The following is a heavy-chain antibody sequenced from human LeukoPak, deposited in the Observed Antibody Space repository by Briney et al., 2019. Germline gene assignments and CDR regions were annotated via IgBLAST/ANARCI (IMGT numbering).Heavy chain of an antibody. J-gene: IGHJ4*02. CDR3: ARDERLLSFLK. Sequence: GGTLRLSCAASGFTFSNYGLSWVRQAPGTGLEWVSGITGSGGSTYYADSVKGRFTISRDNSKNTLYLQMNNLRAEDTAIYYCARDERLLSFLKWGQGTLVTVSS. V-gene: IGHV3-23*01. D-gene: IGHD3-3*01. CDR1: GFTFSNYG. CDR2: ITGSGGST.